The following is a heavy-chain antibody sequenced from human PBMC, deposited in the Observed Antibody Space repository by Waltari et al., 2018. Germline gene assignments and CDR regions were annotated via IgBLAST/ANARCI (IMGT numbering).Heavy chain of an antibody. CDR1: GFALSSYD. Sequence: EVQLVESGGGLVQPGGSLRLSCAASGFALSSYDMHWVRQATGKGLEWVSSIGTADDTYHSGSVKGRFTISRENAKNSLHLQMNALRAEDTAVYYCATFDYVFYWGQGTLVTVSS. CDR3: ATFDYVFY. V-gene: IGHV3-13*01. J-gene: IGHJ4*02. CDR2: IGTADDT.